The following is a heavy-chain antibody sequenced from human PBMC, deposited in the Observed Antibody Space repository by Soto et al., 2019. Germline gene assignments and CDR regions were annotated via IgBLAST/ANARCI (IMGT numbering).Heavy chain of an antibody. J-gene: IGHJ4*02. D-gene: IGHD2-2*01. V-gene: IGHV3-33*01. CDR2: IWYDGSNK. CDR3: ARGGGLLPAPSDY. Sequence: PGGSLRLSCAASGFTFSSYGMHWVRQAPGKGLEWVAVIWYDGSNKYYADSVKGRFTISRDNSKNTLYLQMNSLRAEDTAVYYCARGGGLLPAPSDYWGQGTLVTVSS. CDR1: GFTFSSYG.